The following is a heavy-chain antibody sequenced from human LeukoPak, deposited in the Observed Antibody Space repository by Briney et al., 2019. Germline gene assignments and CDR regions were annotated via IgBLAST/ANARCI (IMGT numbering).Heavy chain of an antibody. CDR2: IDGSSSKI. D-gene: IGHD7-27*01. V-gene: IGHV3-48*01. CDR3: IRGLWGSFEY. Sequence: GGSLRLSCAVSGFTFSTYSMSWVRQAPGKGLEWVSYIDGSSSKIYYADSVKGRFTISRDNAKNSLYLQMNSLRAEDTALYYCIRGLWGSFEYWAQGTLVTVSS. CDR1: GFTFSTYS. J-gene: IGHJ4*02.